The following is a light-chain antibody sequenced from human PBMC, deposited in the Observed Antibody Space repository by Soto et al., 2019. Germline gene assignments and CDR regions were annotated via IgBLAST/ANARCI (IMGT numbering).Light chain of an antibody. CDR2: TNN. CDR3: GTLGYRGTAFV. J-gene: IGLJ2*01. V-gene: IGLV1-51*01. Sequence: QSVLTQPPSVSAAPGEKVTISCSGRTSNIVNNFVSWYRQLPGAAPPLLIHTNNKRPSGVSDRFSGSKSGSSATLGITGLPTGDGGHCYCGTLGYRGTAFVFRGGTKL. CDR1: TSNIVNNF.